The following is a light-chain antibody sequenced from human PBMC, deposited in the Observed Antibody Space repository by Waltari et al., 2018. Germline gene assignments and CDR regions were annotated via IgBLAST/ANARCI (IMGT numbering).Light chain of an antibody. J-gene: IGKJ1*01. CDR2: GAS. V-gene: IGKV3-15*01. CDR1: QSVSSN. Sequence: ETVMTQSPATLSVSPGERATLPCRASQSVSSNLAWFQQKPGQAPRLLIYGASTRATGVPARFSGSGSGTEFTLTISSLQSEDFAVYYCHQYNNWPPRTFGQGTKVEIK. CDR3: HQYNNWPPRT.